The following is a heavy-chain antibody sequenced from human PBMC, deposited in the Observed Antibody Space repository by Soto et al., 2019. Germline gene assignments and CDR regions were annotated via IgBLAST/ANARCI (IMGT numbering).Heavy chain of an antibody. Sequence: SETLSLTCAVYGGSFSGYYWSWIRQPPGKGLEWIGEINHSGSTNYNPSLKSRVTISVDTSKNQFSLKLSSVTAADTAVYYCARVGGKKYCSSTSCYRDYYYYYGMDVWGQGTTVTVSS. CDR1: GGSFSGYY. V-gene: IGHV4-34*01. CDR3: ARVGGKKYCSSTSCYRDYYYYYGMDV. CDR2: INHSGST. J-gene: IGHJ6*02. D-gene: IGHD2-2*01.